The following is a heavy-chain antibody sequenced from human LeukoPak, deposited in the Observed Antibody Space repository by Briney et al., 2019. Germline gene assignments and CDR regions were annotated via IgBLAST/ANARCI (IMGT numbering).Heavy chain of an antibody. CDR3: ATETRDGYNFPGY. D-gene: IGHD5-24*01. V-gene: IGHV1-18*01. CDR2: ISAYNGNT. CDR1: GYTFTSYG. Sequence: EASVKVSCRASGYTFTSYGISWVRQAPGQVLEWMGWISAYNGNTNYAQKLQGRVTMTTDTSTSTAYMELRSLRSEDTAVYYCATETRDGYNFPGYWGQGTLVTISS. J-gene: IGHJ4*02.